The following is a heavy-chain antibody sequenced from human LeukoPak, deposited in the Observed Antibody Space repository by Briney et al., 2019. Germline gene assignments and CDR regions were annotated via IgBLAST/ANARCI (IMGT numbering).Heavy chain of an antibody. V-gene: IGHV3-21*01. CDR2: ISSSSSYI. Sequence: GVSLRLSCAASGFTFSSYSMNWVRQAPGKGLEWVSSISSSSSYIDYADSVKGRFTISRDNAKNSLYLQMNSLRAEDTAVYYCARESDRNFDYWGQGTLVTVSS. CDR3: ARESDRNFDY. CDR1: GFTFSSYS. J-gene: IGHJ4*02.